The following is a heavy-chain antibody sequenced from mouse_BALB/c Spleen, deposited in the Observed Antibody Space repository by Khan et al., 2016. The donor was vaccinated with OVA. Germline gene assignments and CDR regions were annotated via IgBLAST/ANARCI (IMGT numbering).Heavy chain of an antibody. V-gene: IGHV9-3-1*01. Sequence: QIQFVQSGPELKKPGETVKISCKASGYTFRNNGMNWVKQAPGKGLKWMGWINTYTGEPTYADDFKGRFAFSLETSANTAYLQINNLKNEDTVTYDCARVEYNRTVDSWGQGTSVTVSS. CDR2: INTYTGEP. CDR3: ARVEYNRTVDS. J-gene: IGHJ4*01. CDR1: GYTFRNNG. D-gene: IGHD4-1*01.